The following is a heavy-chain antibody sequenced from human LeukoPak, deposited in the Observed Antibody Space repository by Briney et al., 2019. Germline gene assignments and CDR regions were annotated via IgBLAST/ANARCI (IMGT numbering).Heavy chain of an antibody. Sequence: SETLSLTCTVSGYSISSGYYWGWIRQPPGKGLEWIGSIYHSGSTYYNPSLKSRVTISVDTSKNQFSLKLSSVTAADTAVYYCARTPSYYDFWSGYPYFDYWGQGTLVTVSS. CDR1: GYSISSGYY. D-gene: IGHD3-3*01. CDR3: ARTPSYYDFWSGYPYFDY. J-gene: IGHJ4*02. CDR2: IYHSGST. V-gene: IGHV4-38-2*02.